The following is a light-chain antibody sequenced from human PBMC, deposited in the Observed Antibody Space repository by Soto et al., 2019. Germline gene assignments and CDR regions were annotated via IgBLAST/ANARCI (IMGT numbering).Light chain of an antibody. CDR3: QKCNNWPRT. Sequence: ETVMTQSPATLSVSPEERATLSRRASQSVSSNLAWYQQKTGQAPRLLIYGASTRATGIPDRLSGSGSGTELNLTISRLQSEDFAVYYCQKCNNWPRTFGQGTKGDIK. V-gene: IGKV3-15*01. CDR1: QSVSSN. J-gene: IGKJ1*01. CDR2: GAS.